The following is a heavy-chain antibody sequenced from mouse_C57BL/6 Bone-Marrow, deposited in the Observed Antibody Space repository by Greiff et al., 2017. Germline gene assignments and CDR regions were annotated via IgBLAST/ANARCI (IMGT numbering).Heavy chain of an antibody. CDR2: ISSGSSTI. CDR3: AITTVVATDAMDY. Sequence: EVQGVESGGGLVKPGGSLKLSCAASGFTFSDYGMHWVRQAPEKGLEWVAYISSGSSTIYYADTVKGRFTISRDNATNTLFLQMTSLRSEDTAMYYCAITTVVATDAMDYWGQGTSVTVSS. J-gene: IGHJ4*01. V-gene: IGHV5-17*01. CDR1: GFTFSDYG. D-gene: IGHD1-1*01.